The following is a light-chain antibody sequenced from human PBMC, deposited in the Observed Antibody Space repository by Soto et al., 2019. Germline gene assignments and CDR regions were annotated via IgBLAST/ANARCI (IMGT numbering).Light chain of an antibody. CDR2: EVS. J-gene: IGLJ2*01. CDR1: SSDIGDYTH. Sequence: QSALTQPASVSGFPGQSITISCTGTSSDIGDYTHVSWYQQHPGKAPKLIIYEVSDRPSGVSNRFSGSKSGNTASLTISGLQTEDEADYYCCSYTSISTSAVFGGGTKLTVL. V-gene: IGLV2-14*01. CDR3: CSYTSISTSAV.